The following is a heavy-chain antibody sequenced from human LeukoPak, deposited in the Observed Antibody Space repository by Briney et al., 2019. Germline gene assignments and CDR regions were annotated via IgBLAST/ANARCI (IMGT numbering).Heavy chain of an antibody. V-gene: IGHV1-18*01. CDR1: GYTFTSYG. CDR2: VSAYNGNT. CDR3: ARDRYSSGWYDY. Sequence: ASVKFSCTASGYTFTSYGISCLRQAPGHRLEWMEWVSAYNGNTNYAQKLQGRLTLTTDTSTSTAYMELRSLRSDDTAVYYCARDRYSSGWYDYWGQGTLVTVSS. J-gene: IGHJ4*02. D-gene: IGHD6-19*01.